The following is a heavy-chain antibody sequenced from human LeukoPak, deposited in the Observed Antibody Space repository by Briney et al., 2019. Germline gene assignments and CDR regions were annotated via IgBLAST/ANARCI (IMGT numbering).Heavy chain of an antibody. V-gene: IGHV3-74*01. CDR2: INSDGSTT. D-gene: IGHD3-10*01. Sequence: PGGSLRLSCAASVFTFSSYWMHWVRQAPGKGLVWVSLINSDGSTTTYADSVKGRFTISRDNAKNTLYLQMNSLRAEDTAVYYCALDYYGSGSYRVDWTYYHWFDPWGQGTLVTVSS. CDR3: ALDYYGSGSYRVDWTYYHWFDP. CDR1: VFTFSSYW. J-gene: IGHJ5*02.